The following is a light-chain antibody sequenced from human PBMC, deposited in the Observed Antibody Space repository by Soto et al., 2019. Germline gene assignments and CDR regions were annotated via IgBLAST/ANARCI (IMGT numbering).Light chain of an antibody. V-gene: IGKV1-39*01. J-gene: IGKJ1*01. CDR2: AAS. Sequence: DIQMTQSPSSLSASVGDRVTITCRASQSISSYLHWYQQKPGKAPKLLIYAASSLQSGVTSRFSGSGSGKDFALTISSLQPEDFATYYCQQSYSTLRTVGQGTKVEIK. CDR1: QSISSY. CDR3: QQSYSTLRT.